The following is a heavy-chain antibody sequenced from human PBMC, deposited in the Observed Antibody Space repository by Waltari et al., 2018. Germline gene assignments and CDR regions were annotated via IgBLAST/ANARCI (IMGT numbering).Heavy chain of an antibody. CDR3: ARGRDTAMVRTNYYFDY. CDR1: GYTFTSYA. J-gene: IGHJ4*02. Sequence: QVQLVQSGAEVKKPGASVKVSCKASGYTFTSYAMHWVRQAPGQRLEWMGWSNAGNGNTKYSQKFQGRFTITRDTSASTAYMELSSLRSEDTAVYYCARGRDTAMVRTNYYFDYWGQGTLVTVSS. V-gene: IGHV1-3*01. CDR2: SNAGNGNT. D-gene: IGHD5-18*01.